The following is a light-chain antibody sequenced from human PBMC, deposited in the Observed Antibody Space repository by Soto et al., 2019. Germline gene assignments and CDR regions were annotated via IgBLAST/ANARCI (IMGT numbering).Light chain of an antibody. CDR1: QGYRSD. CDR2: GAS. V-gene: IGKV1-17*01. CDR3: QQLNSYPRT. J-gene: IGKJ1*01. Sequence: IQVTQSPSSLSASVGDRVTITCRATQGYRSDLGWYQQKPGKAPKILIYGASTLQSGVPSRFTGSGSGTEFTLTISSLQPDDFATYYCQQLNSYPRTFGQGTKVEIK.